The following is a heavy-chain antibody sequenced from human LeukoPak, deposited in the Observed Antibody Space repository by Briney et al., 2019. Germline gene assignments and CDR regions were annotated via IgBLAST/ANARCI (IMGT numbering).Heavy chain of an antibody. J-gene: IGHJ6*03. V-gene: IGHV4-38-2*02. CDR2: IYHSGST. CDR1: GYSISSGYY. Sequence: SETLSLTCTVSGYSISSGYYWGWIRQPPGKGLEWIGSIYHSGSTYYNPSLKSRVTISVDTSKNQFSLKLSSVTAADTAVYYCARGAWTAIAYYYYYYYMDVWGKGTTVTISS. CDR3: ARGAWTAIAYYYYYYYMDV. D-gene: IGHD2-21*02.